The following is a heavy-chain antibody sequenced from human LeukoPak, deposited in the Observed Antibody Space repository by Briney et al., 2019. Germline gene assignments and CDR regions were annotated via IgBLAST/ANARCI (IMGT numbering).Heavy chain of an antibody. J-gene: IGHJ5*02. CDR1: GGTFSSYA. Sequence: SVKVSCKASGGTFSSYAISWVRQAPGQGLEWMGRIIPILGIANYAQKFQGRVTITADKSTGTAYMELSSLRSEDTAVYYCARDAGSYRFDPWGQGTLVTVSS. V-gene: IGHV1-69*04. D-gene: IGHD3-10*01. CDR2: IIPILGIA. CDR3: ARDAGSYRFDP.